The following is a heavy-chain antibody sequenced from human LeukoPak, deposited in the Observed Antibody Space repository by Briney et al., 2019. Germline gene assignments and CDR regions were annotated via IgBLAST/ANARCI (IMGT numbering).Heavy chain of an antibody. Sequence: SETLSLTCTVSGGSISSYYWSWIRQPPGKGLEWIGYIYYSGSTNYNPSLKSRVTISVDTSKNQFSLKLSSVTAADTAVYYCARVGGWAAAYYFDYWGQGTLVTVSS. J-gene: IGHJ4*02. CDR1: GGSISSYY. V-gene: IGHV4-59*01. CDR2: IYYSGST. CDR3: ARVGGWAAAYYFDY. D-gene: IGHD6-25*01.